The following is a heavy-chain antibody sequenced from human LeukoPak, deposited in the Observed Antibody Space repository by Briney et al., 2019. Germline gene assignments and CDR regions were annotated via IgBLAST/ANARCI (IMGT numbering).Heavy chain of an antibody. J-gene: IGHJ4*02. V-gene: IGHV1-46*01. Sequence: ASLTLSCKASGYTFTSYNMHCVRQAPGQELEWIGIINPSGGSTSYAQKFQGRVSMTRDTSTSTVYMELSSLRSEDTAVYYCARDQGDYVWGSYRYKTSPFDYWGQGTLVTVSS. CDR2: INPSGGST. D-gene: IGHD3-16*02. CDR3: ARDQGDYVWGSYRYKTSPFDY. CDR1: GYTFTSYN.